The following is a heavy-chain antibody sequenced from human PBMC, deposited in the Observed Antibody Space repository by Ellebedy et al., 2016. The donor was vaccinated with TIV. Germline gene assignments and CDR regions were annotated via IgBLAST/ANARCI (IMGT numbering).Heavy chain of an antibody. Sequence: GESLKISCTVSGFTFRDYSINWVRQAPGKGLEWISSISTGSYYAYYADSVKGRFTISRDNAKDSLYLQMNSLRAEDTAVYYCARDGPVLLWFGEDYQYYHAMDVWGRGTTVTVSS. CDR2: ISTGSYYA. D-gene: IGHD3-10*01. V-gene: IGHV3-21*01. CDR3: ARDGPVLLWFGEDYQYYHAMDV. CDR1: GFTFRDYS. J-gene: IGHJ6*02.